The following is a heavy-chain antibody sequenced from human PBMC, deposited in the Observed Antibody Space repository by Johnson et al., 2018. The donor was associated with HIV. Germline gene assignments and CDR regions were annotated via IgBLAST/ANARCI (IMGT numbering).Heavy chain of an antibody. J-gene: IGHJ3*02. CDR2: IRYDGSNT. D-gene: IGHD3-3*01. CDR3: ARQPDNFWSSDAFDI. CDR1: GFTFSSYA. V-gene: IGHV3-33*08. Sequence: LVESGGGMVQPGRSLRLSCAASGFTFSSYAMHWVRQVPGTALEWVAFIRYDGSNTYYADSVKGRFTISRDNSKKTLYLQMNSLRVEDTAIYYCARQPDNFWSSDAFDIWGQGTMVTVSS.